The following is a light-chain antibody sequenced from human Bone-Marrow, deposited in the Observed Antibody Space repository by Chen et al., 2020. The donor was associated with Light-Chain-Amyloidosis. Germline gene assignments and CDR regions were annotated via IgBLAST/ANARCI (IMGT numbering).Light chain of an antibody. J-gene: IGKJ4*01. V-gene: IGKV3-20*01. CDR3: QQYGTSPLT. CDR1: QTISSNY. Sequence: EIVLTQSPGTLSLSPGEGANLSCRASQTISSNYLTWYQQKFGQAPRLLIYGSSSRATGIPDGFTGSGSGTDFTLTSNRLEPEDFAMYYCQQYGTSPLTFGGGTKVEIK. CDR2: GSS.